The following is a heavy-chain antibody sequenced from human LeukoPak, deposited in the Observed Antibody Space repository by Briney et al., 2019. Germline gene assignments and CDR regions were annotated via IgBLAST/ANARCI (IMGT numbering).Heavy chain of an antibody. J-gene: IGHJ5*02. CDR3: ARGKGRIAAAGQNWFDP. CDR2: IYYSGRT. Sequence: SETLSLTCTVSGGSISSGGYYWSWIRQHPGKGLEWIGYIYYSGRTYYSPSLKSRVTISVDTSKNQFSLKLTSVTAADTAVYYCARGKGRIAAAGQNWFDPCGERTLVTVAS. CDR1: GGSISSGGYY. V-gene: IGHV4-31*03. D-gene: IGHD6-13*01.